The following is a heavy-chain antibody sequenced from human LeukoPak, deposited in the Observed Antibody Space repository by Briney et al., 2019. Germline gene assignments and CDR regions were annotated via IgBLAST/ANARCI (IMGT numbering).Heavy chain of an antibody. J-gene: IGHJ4*02. CDR1: GFTFSTYG. CDR2: LSSSGGST. V-gene: IGHV3-23*01. Sequence: PGGSLRLSCAASGFTFSTYGMSWVRQAPGKGLEWVSTLSSSGGSTYYADSVKGRFTISRDSSKTTLYLQMNSLRAEDTAVYYCAKGGLYYFDYWGQGTLVTVSS. CDR3: AKGGLYYFDY. D-gene: IGHD4/OR15-4a*01.